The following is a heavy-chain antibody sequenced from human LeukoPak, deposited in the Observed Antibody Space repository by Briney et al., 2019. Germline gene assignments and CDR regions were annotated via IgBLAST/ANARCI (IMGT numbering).Heavy chain of an antibody. CDR3: ARDAGSSWHN. V-gene: IGHV1-46*01. J-gene: IGHJ4*02. Sequence: ASVKVSCKASGYTFSLYYLHWVRQAPGQGPEWMGMINPGDGSTTYRQKFKGRVTMTRDMSTRTIYMELSGLKFENTAVYYCARDAGSSWHNWGQGTLVTVSS. CDR2: INPGDGST. D-gene: IGHD6-13*01. CDR1: GYTFSLYY.